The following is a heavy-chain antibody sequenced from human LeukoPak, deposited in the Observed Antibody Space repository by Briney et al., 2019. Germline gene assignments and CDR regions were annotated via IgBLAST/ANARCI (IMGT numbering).Heavy chain of an antibody. D-gene: IGHD2-2*01. CDR3: ARSDIVVVPADRGLGDVNWFDP. CDR2: IIPIFGTA. CDR1: GGTFSSYA. J-gene: IGHJ5*02. Sequence: SVKVSCKASGGTFSSYAISWVRQAPGQGLEWMGGIIPIFGTANYAQKFQGRVTITTDESTSTAYMELSSLRSEDTAVYYCARSDIVVVPADRGLGDVNWFDPWGQGTLVTVSS. V-gene: IGHV1-69*05.